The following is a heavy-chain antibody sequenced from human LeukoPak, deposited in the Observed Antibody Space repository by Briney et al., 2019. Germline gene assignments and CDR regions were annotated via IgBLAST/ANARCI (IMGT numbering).Heavy chain of an antibody. Sequence: ASVKVSCKASGYTFTSSDISWVRQATGQGLEWMGWMNPNSGNTGYAQKFQGRVTMTRNTSISTAYMELSSLRSEDTAVYYCARSPKGELRDSGYDHGFDYWGQGTLVTVSS. CDR1: GYTFTSSD. CDR3: ARSPKGELRDSGYDHGFDY. V-gene: IGHV1-8*01. CDR2: MNPNSGNT. J-gene: IGHJ4*02. D-gene: IGHD5-12*01.